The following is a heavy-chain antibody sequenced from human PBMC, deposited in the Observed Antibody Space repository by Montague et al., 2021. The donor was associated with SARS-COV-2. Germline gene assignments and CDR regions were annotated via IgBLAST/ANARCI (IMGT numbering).Heavy chain of an antibody. V-gene: IGHV3-9*01. CDR3: AKDMGGAVAVPPHYYYGMDV. CDR2: ISWNSGSI. CDR1: GFTFDDYA. J-gene: IGHJ6*02. D-gene: IGHD6-19*01. Sequence: SRRLSFSASGFTFDDYAMHWVRQAPGKGLEWVSGISWNSGSIGYADSVKGRFTISRDNAKNSLYLQMNSLRAEDTALYYCAKDMGGAVAVPPHYYYGMDVWGQGTTVTVSS.